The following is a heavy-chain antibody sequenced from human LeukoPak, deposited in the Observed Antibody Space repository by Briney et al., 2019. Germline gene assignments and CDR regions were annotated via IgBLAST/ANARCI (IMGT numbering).Heavy chain of an antibody. Sequence: PSETLSFTCTPPGCSISSYHWTWFGQPAGKGLKWIGLIYTSGSTNYNPSLKSRVPMSVDTSKNQFSLKLSSVPAADTAVYYCARERHLGYYYYYYMDVWGKGTTVTVSS. CDR1: GCSISSYH. V-gene: IGHV4-4*07. CDR3: ARERHLGYYYYYYMDV. J-gene: IGHJ6*03. CDR2: IYTSGST.